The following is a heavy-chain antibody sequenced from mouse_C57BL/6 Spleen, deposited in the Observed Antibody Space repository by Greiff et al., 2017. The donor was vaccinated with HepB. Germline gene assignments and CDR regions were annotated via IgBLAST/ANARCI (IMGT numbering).Heavy chain of an antibody. CDR3: AREGANWVYFDY. CDR1: GYSFTSYY. CDR2: IYPGSGNT. J-gene: IGHJ3*01. D-gene: IGHD4-1*01. V-gene: IGHV1-66*01. Sequence: QVQLQQSGPELVKPGASVKISCKASGYSFTSYYIHWVKQRPGQGLEWIGWIYPGSGNTKYNEKFKGKAKLTADTSSSDAYMQLSSLTSEDSAVYYCAREGANWVYFDYWGQGTLVTVSA.